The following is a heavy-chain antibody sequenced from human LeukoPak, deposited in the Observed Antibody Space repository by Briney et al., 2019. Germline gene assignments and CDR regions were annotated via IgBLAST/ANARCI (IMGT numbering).Heavy chain of an antibody. D-gene: IGHD6-13*01. CDR2: ISGSGGST. CDR1: GFTFSSYA. CDR3: AKVGAAAGTYHFDY. Sequence: SGGSLRLSCAASGFTFSSYAMSWVRQAPGKGLKWVSAISGSGGSTYYADSVKGRFTISRDNSKNTLYLQMNSLRAEDTAVYYCAKVGAAAGTYHFDYWGQGTLVTVSS. V-gene: IGHV3-23*01. J-gene: IGHJ4*02.